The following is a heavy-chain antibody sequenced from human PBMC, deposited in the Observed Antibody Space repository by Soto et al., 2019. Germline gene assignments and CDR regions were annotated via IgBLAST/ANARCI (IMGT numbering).Heavy chain of an antibody. Sequence: GASVKVSCKASGGTFSSYAISWVRQAPGQGLEWMGEIIPIFGTANYAQKFQGRVTITADESTSTAYMELSSLRSDDTAVYYCVRWVVGEAKGDYWGQGTLVTVSS. V-gene: IGHV1-69*13. CDR1: GGTFSSYA. J-gene: IGHJ4*02. CDR2: IIPIFGTA. D-gene: IGHD1-26*01. CDR3: VRWVVGEAKGDY.